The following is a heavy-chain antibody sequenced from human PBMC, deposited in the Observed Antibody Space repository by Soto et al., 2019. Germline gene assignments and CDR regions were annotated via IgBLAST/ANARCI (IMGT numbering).Heavy chain of an antibody. CDR1: GFSLSTSGVG. J-gene: IGHJ5*02. Sequence: QITLKESGPTLVKPTQPLTLTCTFSGFSLSTSGVGVGWIRQPPGKALEWLALIYWDDDKRYSPSLKSRLTITKDTSKNQVVLTMTNMDPVDTATYYCAHRRTYYGSGSYYTGWFDPWGQGTLVTVSS. V-gene: IGHV2-5*02. D-gene: IGHD3-10*01. CDR2: IYWDDDK. CDR3: AHRRTYYGSGSYYTGWFDP.